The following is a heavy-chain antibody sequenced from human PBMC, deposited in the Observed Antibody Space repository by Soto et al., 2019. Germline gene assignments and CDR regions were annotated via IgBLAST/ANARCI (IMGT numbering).Heavy chain of an antibody. CDR2: IGTAGDT. CDR3: ARGFHWEMATISTGLDY. D-gene: IGHD5-12*01. Sequence: GGSLRLSCAASGFTFSSYDMHWVRQATGKGLEWVSAIGTAGDTYYPGSVKGRFTISRENAKNSLYLQMNSLRAEDTAVYYCARGFHWEMATISTGLDYWGQGTLVTVSS. CDR1: GFTFSSYD. V-gene: IGHV3-13*01. J-gene: IGHJ4*02.